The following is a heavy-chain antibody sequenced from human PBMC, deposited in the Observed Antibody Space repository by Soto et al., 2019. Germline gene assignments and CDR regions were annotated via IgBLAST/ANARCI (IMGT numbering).Heavy chain of an antibody. J-gene: IGHJ6*02. Sequence: QVQLVESGGGVVQPGRSLRLSCAASGFTFSSYAMHWVRQAPGKGLEWVAVISYDGSNKYYADSVKGRFTISRDNSKNTXFLQMNSLRAEDTAVYYCARLHYGSGSGDYYYGMDVWGQGTTVTVSS. CDR3: ARLHYGSGSGDYYYGMDV. V-gene: IGHV3-30-3*01. D-gene: IGHD3-10*01. CDR2: ISYDGSNK. CDR1: GFTFSSYA.